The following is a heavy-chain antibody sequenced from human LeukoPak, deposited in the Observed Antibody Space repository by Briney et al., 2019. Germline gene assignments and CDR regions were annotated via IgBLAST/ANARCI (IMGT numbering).Heavy chain of an antibody. CDR1: GFSFSTYA. CDR2: ITSDSAYI. Sequence: GGSLRLSCAASGFSFSTYAMNWVRQAPGEGLKWVSCITSDSAYIYYADSVKGRFTISRDNAKNSLYLQMNSLRAENTAVYYCARYGVSSSTSYIDFWGQGTLVTVSS. J-gene: IGHJ4*02. V-gene: IGHV3-21*01. CDR3: ARYGVSSSTSYIDF. D-gene: IGHD2-2*01.